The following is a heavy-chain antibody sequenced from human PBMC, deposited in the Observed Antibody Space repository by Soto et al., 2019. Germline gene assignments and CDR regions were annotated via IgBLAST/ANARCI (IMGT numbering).Heavy chain of an antibody. CDR1: GGTFSSYA. CDR3: ARDHSATYYYDSSGRVDAFDI. V-gene: IGHV1-69*13. Sequence: ASVKVSCKASGGTFSSYAISWVRQAPGQGLEWMGGIIPIFGTANYAQKFQGRVTITADESTSTAYMELSSLRSEDTAVYYCARDHSATYYYDSSGRVDAFDIWGQGTMVTVSS. D-gene: IGHD3-22*01. J-gene: IGHJ3*02. CDR2: IIPIFGTA.